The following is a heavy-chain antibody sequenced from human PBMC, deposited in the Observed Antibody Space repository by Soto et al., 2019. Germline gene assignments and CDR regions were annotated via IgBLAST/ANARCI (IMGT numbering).Heavy chain of an antibody. D-gene: IGHD3-3*01. CDR2: IDHSGSS. J-gene: IGHJ6*03. V-gene: IGHV4-34*01. CDR1: GGSFSGYY. Sequence: QVQLQQGGAGLLKPSDTLSLTCGVYGGSFSGYYWNWIRQPPGKGLEWIGEIDHSGSSNFNPFLKSRVTISVDTAKNQFSLKLYSMTAADTAVYFCARGQGVPITVPADDFWRLGRDYYMDVWGKGTPVTVSS. CDR3: ARGQGVPITVPADDFWRLGRDYYMDV.